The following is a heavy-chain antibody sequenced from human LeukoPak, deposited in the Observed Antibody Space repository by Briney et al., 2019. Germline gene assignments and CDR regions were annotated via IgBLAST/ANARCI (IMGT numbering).Heavy chain of an antibody. V-gene: IGHV3-7*01. CDR1: GFTFSSYW. D-gene: IGHD1-1*01. CDR3: AWKGNAFDF. CDR2: IKLDVSET. Sequence: GGSLRLSCAASGFTFSSYWMTWVRQAPGKGLEWVANIKLDVSETYYVDSVRGRFTISRDNTKNSLYLQMDSLRAEDTAVYYCAWKGNAFDFWGQGTMVTVSS. J-gene: IGHJ3*01.